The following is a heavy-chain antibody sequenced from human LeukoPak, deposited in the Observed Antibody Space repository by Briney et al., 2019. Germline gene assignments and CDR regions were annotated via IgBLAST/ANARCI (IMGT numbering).Heavy chain of an antibody. CDR2: VYYSGST. J-gene: IGHJ3*02. Sequence: SGTLSLTCSVSGGSISSYFWSWIRQPPGKGLEWIGYVYYSGSTNYNPSLKSRVTISVDMSKKQFSLKLSSATAADTAVYYCARVLDLSKRGLDAFDIWGQGTMVTVSS. D-gene: IGHD3-16*01. V-gene: IGHV4-59*01. CDR3: ARVLDLSKRGLDAFDI. CDR1: GGSISSYF.